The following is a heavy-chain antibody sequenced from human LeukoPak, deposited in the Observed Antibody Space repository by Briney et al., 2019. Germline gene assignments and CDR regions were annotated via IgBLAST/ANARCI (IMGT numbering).Heavy chain of an antibody. CDR3: ARTDSSGYYGAY. CDR1: GGSISSGDYY. CDR2: IYYSGST. D-gene: IGHD3-22*01. J-gene: IGHJ4*02. Sequence: SQTVSLTCAVSGGSISSGDYYWSWIRQPPGKGLEWIGYIYYSGSTYYNPSLKSRLTMSVDTSNNLFSLKLSSVTAADTAVYYCARTDSSGYYGAYWGQGTLVTVSS. V-gene: IGHV4-30-4*01.